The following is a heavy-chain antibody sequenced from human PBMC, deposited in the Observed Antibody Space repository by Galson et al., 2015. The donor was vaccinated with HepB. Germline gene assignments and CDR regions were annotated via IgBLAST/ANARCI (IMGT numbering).Heavy chain of an antibody. D-gene: IGHD2-2*01. CDR1: GYTFSNYA. V-gene: IGHV1-3*01. J-gene: IGHJ4*02. CDR3: ARGGHRIDVLLSAVRGFYFDY. CDR2: INAGNGNT. Sequence: SVKVSCKASGYTFSNYAMHWVRQAPGHRLEWMGWINAGNGNTKYSQKFQGRVTIKRDTSASTAYMELRSLRSEDTAVYYCARGGHRIDVLLSAVRGFYFDYWGQGTLVTVSS.